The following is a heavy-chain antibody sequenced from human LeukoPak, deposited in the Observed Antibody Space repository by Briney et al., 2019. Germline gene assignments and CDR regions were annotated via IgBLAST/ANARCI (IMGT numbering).Heavy chain of an antibody. Sequence: GEALMISCKGSGYSFTSYWIGWVRQMPGKGLEWMGIIYPCDSDTRYSPSFQGQVTISADKSISTAYLQRSSLTASDTAMYSCARQAQDYDFWSGYLGAGYYYYYMDVWGKGTTVTVSS. J-gene: IGHJ6*03. V-gene: IGHV5-51*01. CDR1: GYSFTSYW. D-gene: IGHD3-3*01. CDR3: ARQAQDYDFWSGYLGAGYYYYYMDV. CDR2: IYPCDSDT.